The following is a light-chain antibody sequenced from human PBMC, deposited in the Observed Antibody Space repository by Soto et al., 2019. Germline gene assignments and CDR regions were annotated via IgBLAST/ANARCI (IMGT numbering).Light chain of an antibody. CDR2: DAS. CDR3: QHRASWPRT. J-gene: IGKJ1*01. CDR1: QSVSSS. Sequence: EIVLTQSPATLSLSPGERATLSCRASQSVSSSLAWYQHKRGQAPRLLIYDASNRATGIPARFSGSGSGTDFTLTISSLEPEDFAVYYCQHRASWPRTFGQGTKVEI. V-gene: IGKV3-11*01.